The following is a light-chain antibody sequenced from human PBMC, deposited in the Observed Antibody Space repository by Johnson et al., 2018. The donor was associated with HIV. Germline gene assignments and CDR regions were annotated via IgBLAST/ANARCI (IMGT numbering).Light chain of an antibody. CDR1: SSNIGNNY. Sequence: QSVLTQPPSVSAAPGQKVTISCSGSSSNIGNNYVSWYQQLPGTAPKLLIYENNKRPSGIPDRFSGSKSGTSATLGITGLQTGDEADYYCGTWDSSLSALCVFGTGTKVTVL. CDR3: GTWDSSLSALCV. CDR2: ENN. V-gene: IGLV1-51*02. J-gene: IGLJ1*01.